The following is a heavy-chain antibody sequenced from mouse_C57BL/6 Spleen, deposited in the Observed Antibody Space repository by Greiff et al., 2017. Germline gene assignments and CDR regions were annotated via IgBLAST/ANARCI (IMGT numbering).Heavy chain of an antibody. CDR1: GFTFSSYT. J-gene: IGHJ1*03. D-gene: IGHD2-3*01. Sequence: EVKLVESGGGLVKPGGSLKLSCAASGFTFSSYTMSWVRQTPEKRLEWVATISGGGGNTYYPDSVKGRFTISRDHAKNTLYLQMSRLRSEDTALYYCARRTVYDGYYDWYFDVWGTGTTVTVSS. V-gene: IGHV5-9*01. CDR3: ARRTVYDGYYDWYFDV. CDR2: ISGGGGNT.